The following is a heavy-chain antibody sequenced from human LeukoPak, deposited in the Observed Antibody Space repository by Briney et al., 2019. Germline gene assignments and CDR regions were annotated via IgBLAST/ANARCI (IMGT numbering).Heavy chain of an antibody. D-gene: IGHD3-22*01. CDR3: AKDPRDYYDSSGYYPYYFDY. V-gene: IGHV3-23*01. CDR1: GFTFSSYG. CDR2: ISGSGGST. Sequence: GGSLRLSCAASGFTFSSYGMSWVRQAPGKGLEWVSAISGSGGSTYYADSVKGRFTISRDNSKNTLYLQMNSLRAEDTAVYYCAKDPRDYYDSSGYYPYYFDYWGQGTLVTVSS. J-gene: IGHJ4*02.